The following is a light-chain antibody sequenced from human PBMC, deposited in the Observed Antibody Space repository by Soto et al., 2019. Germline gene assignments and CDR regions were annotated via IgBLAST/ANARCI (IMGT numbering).Light chain of an antibody. CDR3: QQSYSNSIT. CDR1: QSISRN. Sequence: DIQMTQSPSSLSASIGDRVTITCRASQSISRNLYWFQQKPGQDPMLLIYAASSLQSGVPSSFSGSGSGTDFTLTISSLQPEDFATYYCQQSYSNSITFGQGKRLEI. V-gene: IGKV1-39*01. J-gene: IGKJ5*01. CDR2: AAS.